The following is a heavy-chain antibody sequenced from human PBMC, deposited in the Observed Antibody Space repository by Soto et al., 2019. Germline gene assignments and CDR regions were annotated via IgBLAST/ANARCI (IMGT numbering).Heavy chain of an antibody. Sequence: PSETLSLTCTVSGGSIRTGDYYWVWIRQTPGRGLEWIGSVYYTGTTYYTPSLQGRVTMSADTSKNTFFLELRSVTAADTAVYYCAKDSPSHVGGWELPFDYWGQGTLVTVSS. CDR2: VYYTGTT. V-gene: IGHV4-39*02. CDR1: GGSIRTGDYY. J-gene: IGHJ4*02. D-gene: IGHD2-21*01. CDR3: AKDSPSHVGGWELPFDY.